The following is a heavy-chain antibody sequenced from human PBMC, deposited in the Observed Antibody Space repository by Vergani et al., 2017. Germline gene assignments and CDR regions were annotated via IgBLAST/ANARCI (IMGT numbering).Heavy chain of an antibody. CDR2: IIPILGIA. CDR3: ARGVAAPTSDFDY. V-gene: IGHV1-69*04. CDR1: GGTFSSYA. J-gene: IGHJ4*02. Sequence: QVQLVQSGAEVKKPGSSVKVSCKASGGTFSSYAISWVRQAPGQGLEWMGRIIPILGIANYAQKFQGRVTITADKSTSTAYMELSSLRAEDTAVYYCARGVAAPTSDFDYWGQGTLVTVSS. D-gene: IGHD2-15*01.